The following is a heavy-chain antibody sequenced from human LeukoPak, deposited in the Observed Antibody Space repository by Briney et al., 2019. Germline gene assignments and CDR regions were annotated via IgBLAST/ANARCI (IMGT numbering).Heavy chain of an antibody. CDR1: GGSMSGYY. Sequence: SETLSLTCSVSGGSMSGYYWSWNRQPPGKGLEWIGSIHYNGGTDYNPSLKTRVTISLDTSRSQFPLKLGSVTAADTAVYYCARGRVPGYWGQGALVTVSS. D-gene: IGHD3-9*01. V-gene: IGHV4-59*01. CDR3: ARGRVPGY. J-gene: IGHJ4*02. CDR2: IHYNGGT.